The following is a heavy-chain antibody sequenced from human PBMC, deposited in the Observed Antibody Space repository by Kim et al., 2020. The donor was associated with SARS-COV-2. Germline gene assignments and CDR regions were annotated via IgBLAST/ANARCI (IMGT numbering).Heavy chain of an antibody. Sequence: ASVKVSCKASGYTFTGYYMHWVRQAPGQGFEWMGWINPNSGGTNYAQKFQGRVTMTRDTSISTAYMELSRLRSDDTAVYYCARLGMEAMVTFYYYGMDVWGQGTTVTVSS. V-gene: IGHV1-2*02. CDR2: INPNSGGT. CDR1: GYTFTGYY. J-gene: IGHJ6*02. CDR3: ARLGMEAMVTFYYYGMDV. D-gene: IGHD5-18*01.